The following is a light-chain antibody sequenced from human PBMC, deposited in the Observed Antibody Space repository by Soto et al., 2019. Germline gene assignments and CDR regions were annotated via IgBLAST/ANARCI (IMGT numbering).Light chain of an antibody. Sequence: DIQMTQSPSSLSASGGDRVTITCRASQSIAYYVNWFQQKPGKAPKLLIYAASTLQSGVPSRFSGSGSGTDFTLTISSLQPEDFATYFCQQSSNSPMYTFGQGTKLYI. CDR1: QSIAYY. CDR3: QQSSNSPMYT. V-gene: IGKV1-39*01. J-gene: IGKJ2*01. CDR2: AAS.